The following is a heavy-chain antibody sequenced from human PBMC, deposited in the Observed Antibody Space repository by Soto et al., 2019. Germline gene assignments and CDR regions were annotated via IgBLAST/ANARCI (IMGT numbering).Heavy chain of an antibody. V-gene: IGHV3-23*01. CDR3: AKGHYDSSGYFVY. CDR1: GFTFSSYA. J-gene: IGHJ4*02. CDR2: ISGSGGST. D-gene: IGHD3-22*01. Sequence: EVQLLESGGGLVQPGGSLRLSCAASGFTFSSYAMSWVRQAPGKGLEWVSAISGSGGSTYYADSVKGRFTISRDNSKNTLYLQMNRLRAEDTAVYYCAKGHYDSSGYFVYWGQGTLVTVSS.